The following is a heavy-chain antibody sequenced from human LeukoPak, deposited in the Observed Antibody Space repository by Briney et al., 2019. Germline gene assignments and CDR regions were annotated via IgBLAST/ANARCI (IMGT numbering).Heavy chain of an antibody. Sequence: SETLSLTCAVYGGSFSGYYWSWIRQPPGKGLEWIGEINHSGSTNYNPSLKSRVTISVDTSKNQFSPKLSSVTAADTAVYYCARGRVGATRHKCLFQHWGQGTLATVSS. CDR1: GGSFSGYY. J-gene: IGHJ1*01. D-gene: IGHD1-26*01. CDR3: ARGRVGATRHKCLFQH. V-gene: IGHV4-34*01. CDR2: INHSGST.